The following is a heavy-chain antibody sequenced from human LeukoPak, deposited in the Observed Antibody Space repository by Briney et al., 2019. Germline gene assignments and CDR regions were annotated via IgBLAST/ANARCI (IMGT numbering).Heavy chain of an antibody. J-gene: IGHJ6*04. CDR1: GFTFSSYS. D-gene: IGHD3-3*01. V-gene: IGHV3-48*01. CDR3: ARDLDDYDFWSGPAV. CDR2: ISSSSSTI. Sequence: PGGSLRLSCAASGFTFSSYSMNWVRQAPGKGLEWVSYISSSSSTIYYADSVKGRFTISRDNAKNSLYLQMSSLRAEDTAVYYCARDLDDYDFWSGPAVWGKGTTVTVSS.